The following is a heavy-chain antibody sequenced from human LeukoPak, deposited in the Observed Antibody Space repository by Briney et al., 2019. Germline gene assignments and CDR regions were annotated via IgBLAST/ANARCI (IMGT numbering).Heavy chain of an antibody. CDR3: ARDRDHSNNWYIFLDY. J-gene: IGHJ4*02. CDR2: ISSSSNTI. D-gene: IGHD6-13*01. V-gene: IGHV3-48*02. CDR1: GFTFSSYS. Sequence: GGSLRLSCAASGFTFSSYSMNWVRQAPGKGLEWVSYISSSSNTIYYADSVKGRFTISRDNARNSLYLQMNSLRDEDTAVYYCARDRDHSNNWYIFLDYWGQGTLVTVSS.